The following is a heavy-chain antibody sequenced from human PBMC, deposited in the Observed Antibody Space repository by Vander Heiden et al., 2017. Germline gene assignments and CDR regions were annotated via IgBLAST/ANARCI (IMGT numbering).Heavy chain of an antibody. CDR3: ATSGGGYSYGYRGWFDP. V-gene: IGHV3-23*01. Sequence: VKGRFTISRDNSKNTLYLQMNSLRAEDTAVYYCATSGGGYSYGYRGWFDPWGQGTLVTVSS. J-gene: IGHJ5*02. D-gene: IGHD5-18*01.